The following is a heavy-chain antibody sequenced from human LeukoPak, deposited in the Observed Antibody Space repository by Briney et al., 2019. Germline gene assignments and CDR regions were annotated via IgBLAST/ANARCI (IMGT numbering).Heavy chain of an antibody. CDR3: ARSTGSTMFIDY. J-gene: IGHJ4*02. D-gene: IGHD3-10*02. CDR1: GGSISPYY. V-gene: IGHV4-59*01. CDR2: IYYSGST. Sequence: SETLSLTCTVSGGSISPYYWSWIRQPPGKGLEWLGYIYYSGSTDYNPSPKSRVAISVDTSKNQFSLKLSSVTAADTAVYYCARSTGSTMFIDYWGQGTLVTVSS.